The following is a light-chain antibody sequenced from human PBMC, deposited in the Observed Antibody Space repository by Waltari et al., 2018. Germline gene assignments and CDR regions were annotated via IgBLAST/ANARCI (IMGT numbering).Light chain of an antibody. J-gene: IGKJ4*01. CDR3: QQYKSYPLT. V-gene: IGKV1-16*02. Sequence: DIQMTQSPSSLSASVGDRVTITCRPSQDISNYLAWFQQKPGKAPKSLIYGASSLQSGVPSKFSGSGSGTDFFLTISSLQPEDFAIYYCQQYKSYPLTFGGGTKVEVK. CDR2: GAS. CDR1: QDISNY.